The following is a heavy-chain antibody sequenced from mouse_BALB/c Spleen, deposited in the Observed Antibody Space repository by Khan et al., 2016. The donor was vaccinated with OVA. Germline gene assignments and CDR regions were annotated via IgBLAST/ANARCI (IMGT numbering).Heavy chain of an antibody. CDR2: IYPYNGGT. CDR1: GYTFTDYN. Sequence: EVELVESGPELVKPGASVKISCKASGYTFTDYNMHWVKQSHGKSLEWIGYIYPYNGGTGYNQKFKSKATLTVDNSSSTAYMELRSLTSEDSAVYYCARVDYDEDAMDYWGQGTSVTVSS. V-gene: IGHV1S29*02. CDR3: ARVDYDEDAMDY. D-gene: IGHD2-4*01. J-gene: IGHJ4*01.